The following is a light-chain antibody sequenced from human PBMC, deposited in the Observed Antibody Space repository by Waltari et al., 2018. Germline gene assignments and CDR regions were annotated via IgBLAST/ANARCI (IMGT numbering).Light chain of an antibody. CDR1: STYTGTYKL. CDR3: CSYAGSAITV. V-gene: IGLV2-23*02. Sequence: SALTQTATRAASPAQAITLSFTGTSTYTGTYKLVSWYQQHPGKAPTLIIYDVNKRPSGVSNRFSGSKSGNTASLTISGLQAADEANYYCCSYAGSAITVFGGGTKVTVL. J-gene: IGLJ2*01. CDR2: DVN.